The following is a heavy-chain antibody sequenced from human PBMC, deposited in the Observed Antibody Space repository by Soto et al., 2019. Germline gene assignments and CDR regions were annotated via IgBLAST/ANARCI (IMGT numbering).Heavy chain of an antibody. V-gene: IGHV3-23*01. CDR2: VPTGDGST. Sequence: GSLRLSRIASVFTFSSYAMSWVGQAPGKGLEWISTVPTGDGSTMYADSVKGHVTISAYKSISTAYLQWSSLKASDTAMYYCARASSSSSFPFDPWGQGTMVPGSS. D-gene: IGHD6-6*01. J-gene: IGHJ5*02. CDR3: ARASSSSSFPFDP. CDR1: VFTFSSYA.